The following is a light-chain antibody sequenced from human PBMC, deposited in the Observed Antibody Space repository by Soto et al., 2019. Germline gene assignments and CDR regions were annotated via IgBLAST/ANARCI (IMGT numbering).Light chain of an antibody. J-gene: IGKJ4*01. Sequence: DIQMTQSPSTLSASVGYRVTITCRASQSISSGLAWYQQKPGKAPKLLIYDASGLERGVPSRLSGSGSGTECTLTISSMQPYDFATYYCQQYKKYSTFGGGTKVYIK. V-gene: IGKV1-5*01. CDR2: DAS. CDR1: QSISSG. CDR3: QQYKKYST.